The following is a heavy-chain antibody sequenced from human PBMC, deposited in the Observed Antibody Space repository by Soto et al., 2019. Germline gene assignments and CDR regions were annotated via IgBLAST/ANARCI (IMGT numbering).Heavy chain of an antibody. CDR3: AREPATAKPEGVDF. Sequence: ASVKVSCKASGYTFSDYYIHWVRQAPGQGLEWMGWINPNSGGTKYAPKFQGAVTMTRDTSITTAYMELSRLRSGDTAVYYCAREPATAKPEGVDFWGQGTLVTVSS. CDR1: GYTFSDYY. CDR2: INPNSGGT. D-gene: IGHD1-1*01. J-gene: IGHJ4*02. V-gene: IGHV1-2*02.